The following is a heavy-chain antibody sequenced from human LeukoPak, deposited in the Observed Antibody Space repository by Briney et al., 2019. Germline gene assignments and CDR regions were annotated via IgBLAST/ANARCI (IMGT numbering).Heavy chain of an antibody. CDR1: GFIFSSYG. CDR3: AKVTSVTTLFDY. J-gene: IGHJ4*02. Sequence: PGGSLRLSCAASGFIFSSYGMTWVRQAPGKGLEWVSAISGSGSGGSTYYADSVKGRFTISRDNSKNTLYLQMNSLRVEDTAVYYCAKVTSVTTLFDYWGQGTLVTVSS. CDR2: ISGSGSGGST. V-gene: IGHV3-23*01. D-gene: IGHD4-17*01.